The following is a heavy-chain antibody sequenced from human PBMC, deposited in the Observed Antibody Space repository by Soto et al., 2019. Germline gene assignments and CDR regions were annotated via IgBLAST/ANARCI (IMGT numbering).Heavy chain of an antibody. Sequence: ASVKVSCKASGHTFTSYGISWVRQAPGQGLEWMGWISAYNGNTNYAQKLQGRVTMTTDTSTSTAYMELRSLRSDDTAVYYCARDSGYGDYEAFVDVWGQGTTVTVSS. CDR1: GHTFTSYG. CDR2: ISAYNGNT. CDR3: ARDSGYGDYEAFVDV. J-gene: IGHJ6*02. V-gene: IGHV1-18*01. D-gene: IGHD4-17*01.